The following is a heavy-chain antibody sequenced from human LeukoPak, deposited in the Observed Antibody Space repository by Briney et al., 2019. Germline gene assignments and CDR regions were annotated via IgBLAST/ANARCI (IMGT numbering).Heavy chain of an antibody. CDR3: ARDRSPNWAYWYFDL. CDR2: IKEDGSEK. Sequence: GGSLRLSCAASGFSFSNYWMSWVRQAPGKRLEWVANIKEDGSEKYYVDSVKGRFTISGDNAKNSLYLQMNSLKVEDTAVYYCARDRSPNWAYWYFDLWGRGTLVTVSS. V-gene: IGHV3-7*04. CDR1: GFSFSNYW. D-gene: IGHD7-27*01. J-gene: IGHJ2*01.